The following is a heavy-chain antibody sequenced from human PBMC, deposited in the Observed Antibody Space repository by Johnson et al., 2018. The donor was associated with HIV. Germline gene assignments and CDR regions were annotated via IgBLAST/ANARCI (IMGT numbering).Heavy chain of an antibody. D-gene: IGHD2-15*01. Sequence: VQLVESGGGLVKPGGSLRLSCAASGFTFSDAWMNWVRQAPGKGLEWVGRIKSTTDDGTTDYATPVKGRFTISRDDSKNTLYLQMNSLKTEDTAVYYCTTDHSKDAFDIWGQGTMVTVSS. CDR2: IKSTTDDGTT. CDR3: TTDHSKDAFDI. CDR1: GFTFSDAW. V-gene: IGHV3-15*01. J-gene: IGHJ3*02.